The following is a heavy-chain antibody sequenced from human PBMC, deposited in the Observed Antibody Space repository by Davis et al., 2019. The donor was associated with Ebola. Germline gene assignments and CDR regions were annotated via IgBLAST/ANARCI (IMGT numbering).Heavy chain of an antibody. V-gene: IGHV4-39*01. Sequence: SETLSLTCTVSGGSISSSSSSWVWLRQSPGKGLEWIGHVFYGGASHYNSSLRSRLTISVDTSKSQFSLKMTSMSAADTGVYFCARRSYTALYGGILGYYIDSWDLGTQVTVSS. J-gene: IGHJ4*02. CDR3: ARRSYTALYGGILGYYIDS. CDR1: GGSISSSSSS. CDR2: VFYGGAS. D-gene: IGHD3-16*02.